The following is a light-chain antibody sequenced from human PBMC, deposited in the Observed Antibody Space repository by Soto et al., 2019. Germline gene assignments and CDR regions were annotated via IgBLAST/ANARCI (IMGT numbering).Light chain of an antibody. CDR1: SSDVGGYNY. Sequence: QSALTQPPSASGSPGQSVTISCTGTSSDVGGYNYVSWYQQYPGRAPKLMIYEVTKRPSGVPDRFSGSKSGNTASLTVAGLQAEDEADYYCISYAPCNYFDFVFGGGTKLTVL. CDR2: EVT. J-gene: IGLJ3*02. V-gene: IGLV2-8*01. CDR3: ISYAPCNYFDFV.